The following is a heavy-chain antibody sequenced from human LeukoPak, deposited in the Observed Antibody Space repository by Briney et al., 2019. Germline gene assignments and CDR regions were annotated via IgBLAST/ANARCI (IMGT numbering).Heavy chain of an antibody. Sequence: PGGSLRLSCAASGFTFSSYTMSWVRQAPGKGLEWVSIISGSGGSTYYADSVKGRFTISRDNSKNTLYLQMNSLRAGDTAVYYCVREDTPATANYWGQGTLVTISS. V-gene: IGHV3-23*01. CDR3: VREDTPATANY. CDR1: GFTFSSYT. J-gene: IGHJ4*02. CDR2: ISGSGGST. D-gene: IGHD2-21*02.